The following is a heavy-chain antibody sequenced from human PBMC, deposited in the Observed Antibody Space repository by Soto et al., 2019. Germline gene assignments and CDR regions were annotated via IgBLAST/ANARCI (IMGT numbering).Heavy chain of an antibody. J-gene: IGHJ5*02. CDR1: GGTFSSYA. CDR2: IIPIFGTA. D-gene: IGHD5-18*01. CDR3: ARDPMPDTAMGHNWFDP. V-gene: IGHV1-69*06. Sequence: SVKVSCKASGGTFSSYAISWVRQAPGQGLEWMGGIIPIFGTANYAQKFQGRVTITADKSTSIAYMELSSLRSEDTAVYYCARDPMPDTAMGHNWFDPWGQGTLVTVSS.